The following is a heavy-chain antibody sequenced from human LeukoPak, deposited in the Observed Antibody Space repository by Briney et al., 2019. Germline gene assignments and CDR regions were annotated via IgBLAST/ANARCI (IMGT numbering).Heavy chain of an antibody. CDR3: ARGLRIAARPAALGY. Sequence: SETLSLTCAVYGGSFSGYYWSWIRQPPGKGLEWIGEINHSGSTNYNPSLKSRATISVDTSKNQFSLKLSSVTAADTAVYYCARGLRIAARPAALGYWGQGTLVTVSS. D-gene: IGHD6-6*01. J-gene: IGHJ4*02. V-gene: IGHV4-34*01. CDR2: INHSGST. CDR1: GGSFSGYY.